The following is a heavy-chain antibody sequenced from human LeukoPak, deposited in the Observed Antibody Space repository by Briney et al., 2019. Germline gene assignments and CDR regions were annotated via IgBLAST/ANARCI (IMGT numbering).Heavy chain of an antibody. D-gene: IGHD3-10*01. Sequence: PSETLSLTCTVSGGSISSSSYYWGWIRQPPGKGLEWIGSIYYSGSTYYNPSLKSRVTISADTSKNQFSLKLSSVTAADTAVYYCARFRVRGSGAFDPWGQGTLVTVSS. CDR1: GGSISSSSYY. CDR3: ARFRVRGSGAFDP. CDR2: IYYSGST. V-gene: IGHV4-39*07. J-gene: IGHJ5*02.